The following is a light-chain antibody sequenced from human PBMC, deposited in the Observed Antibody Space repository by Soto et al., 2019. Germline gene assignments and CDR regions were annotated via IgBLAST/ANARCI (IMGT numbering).Light chain of an antibody. Sequence: QSALTQPASVSGSPGQSITISCTGTSSDVGGYNYVSWYQQHPDKAPKLIIFDVSHRPSGVSSRFSGSKSGNTASLTISGRQAEDEAVYYCSSYTSVTTLLFGGGTKLTVL. J-gene: IGLJ2*01. V-gene: IGLV2-14*03. CDR3: SSYTSVTTLL. CDR1: SSDVGGYNY. CDR2: DVS.